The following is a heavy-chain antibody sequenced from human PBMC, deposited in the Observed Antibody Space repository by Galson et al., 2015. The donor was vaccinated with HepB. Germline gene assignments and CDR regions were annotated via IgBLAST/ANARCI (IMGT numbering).Heavy chain of an antibody. J-gene: IGHJ4*02. CDR2: IWYDGINK. V-gene: IGHV3-33*06. CDR1: GFTFSNYD. CDR3: AKGFEVEVSRYFDWLIGPVDY. D-gene: IGHD3-9*01. Sequence: SLRLSCAASGFTFSNYDIHWVRQAPGKGLEWVAVIWYDGINKYYADSVKGRFTISRDNSKNTVFLQMNSLRADDTAMYYCAKGFEVEVSRYFDWLIGPVDYWGQGILVTVSS.